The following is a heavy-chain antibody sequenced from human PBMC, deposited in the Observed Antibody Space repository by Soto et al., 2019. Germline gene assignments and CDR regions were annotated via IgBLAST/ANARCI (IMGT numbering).Heavy chain of an antibody. V-gene: IGHV1-18*01. CDR2: ISAYSGNT. CDR3: ARDQLKSGDHWFDP. CDR1: GYTFTSYG. D-gene: IGHD2-2*01. J-gene: IGHJ5*02. Sequence: ASVKVSCKASGYTFTSYGISWVRQAPGQGLEWMGWISAYSGNTNYAQKLQGRVTMTTDTSTSTAYMELRSLRSDDTAVYYCARDQLKSGDHWFDPWGQGTLVTVSS.